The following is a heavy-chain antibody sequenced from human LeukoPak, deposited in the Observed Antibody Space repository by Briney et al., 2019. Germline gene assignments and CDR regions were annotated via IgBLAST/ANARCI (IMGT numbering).Heavy chain of an antibody. CDR1: GFTFSSYA. J-gene: IGHJ4*02. V-gene: IGHV3-23*01. Sequence: PGGSLRLSCAASGFTFSSYAMSWVRQAPGKGLEWVSAISGSGGSTYYADSVKGRFTISRDNSKNTLYLQMNSLRAEDTAVHYCAEDYSSSWYRSYFDYWGQGTLVTVSS. CDR2: ISGSGGST. D-gene: IGHD6-13*01. CDR3: AEDYSSSWYRSYFDY.